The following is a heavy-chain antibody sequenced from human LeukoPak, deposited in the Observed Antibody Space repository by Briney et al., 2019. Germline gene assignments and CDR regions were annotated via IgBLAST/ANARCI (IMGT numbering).Heavy chain of an antibody. J-gene: IGHJ4*02. V-gene: IGHV3-33*01. CDR3: ARDRDSSDWYNEVFDY. CDR1: GFTFTNYA. CDR2: IWDDGGNK. D-gene: IGHD6-19*01. Sequence: GGSLRLSCAASGFTFTNYAMRWVRQAPGKGLEWVAVIWDDGGNKFYADSVKGRFTISRDNSKNTLYLQMNSLRAEDTAVYYCARDRDSSDWYNEVFDYWGQGTLVTVSS.